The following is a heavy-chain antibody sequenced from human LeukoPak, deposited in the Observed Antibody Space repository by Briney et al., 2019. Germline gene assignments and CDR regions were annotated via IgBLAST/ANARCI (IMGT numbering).Heavy chain of an antibody. V-gene: IGHV3-23*01. D-gene: IGHD3-22*01. Sequence: PGGSLRLSCAASGFTFCSYGMSWVRPAPGKGLEWGSAISGSGGSTYYADSVKGRFTISRDNSKNTLYLQMNSLRAEDTAVYYCAKDPRTYYYDSSGYYVPYYFDYWGQGTLVTVSS. CDR1: GFTFCSYG. CDR3: AKDPRTYYYDSSGYYVPYYFDY. J-gene: IGHJ4*02. CDR2: ISGSGGST.